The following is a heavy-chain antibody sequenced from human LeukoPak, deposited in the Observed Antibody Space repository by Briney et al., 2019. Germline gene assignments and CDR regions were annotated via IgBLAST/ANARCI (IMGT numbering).Heavy chain of an antibody. CDR2: TYYRSKRYN. D-gene: IGHD6-19*01. V-gene: IGHV6-1*01. J-gene: IGHJ4*02. CDR1: GDSVSSNSPT. CDR3: ARDHYSTGFFDY. Sequence: SQTLSLTCAISGDSVSSNSPTWNWIRQSPSRGLEWLGRTYYRSKRYNDYAVSVKSRIIINPDPSKNQFSQQLNSVTPEDTAVYYCARDHYSTGFFDYWGQGILVTVSS.